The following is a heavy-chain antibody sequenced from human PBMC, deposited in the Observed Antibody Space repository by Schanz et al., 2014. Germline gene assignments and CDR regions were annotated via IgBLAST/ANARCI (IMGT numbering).Heavy chain of an antibody. V-gene: IGHV3-72*01. D-gene: IGHD3-10*01. CDR3: ATVGSETYSIYWYFDL. CDR2: IKNTFNSYTT. J-gene: IGHJ2*01. CDR1: GYTFSDHF. Sequence: EVQLVESGGGLVQPGGSLRLSCAASGYTFSDHFMDWVRQAPGKGLEWVARIKNTFNSYTTEYAASVKGRFSISRDDSKSSLYLQMNRLRTEDTAVYYCATVGSETYSIYWYFDLWGRGTLVTVSS.